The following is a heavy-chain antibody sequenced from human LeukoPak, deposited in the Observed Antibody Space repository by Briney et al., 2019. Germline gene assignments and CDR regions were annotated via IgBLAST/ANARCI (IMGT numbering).Heavy chain of an antibody. CDR1: GFTFSRHA. CDR2: ISYDGANK. V-gene: IGHV3-30-3*01. J-gene: IGHJ4*02. D-gene: IGHD3-10*01. Sequence: PGGSLRLSCAASGFTFSRHALHWVRQAPGKGLEWVATISYDGANKYYADSVKGRFTISRENSKNTLYLDMNSLRAEDTAVYYCARDNGRSGELLHLDYWGQGTLVTVSS. CDR3: ARDNGRSGELLHLDY.